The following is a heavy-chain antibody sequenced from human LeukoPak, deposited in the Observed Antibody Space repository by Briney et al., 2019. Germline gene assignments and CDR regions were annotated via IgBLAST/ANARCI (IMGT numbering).Heavy chain of an antibody. Sequence: SETLSLTCAVSGYSLSSGYYWGWIRQPPGKGLEWIGSIYHSGSTYYNPSLKSRVTISVDTSKNQFSLKLSSVTAADTAVYYCARRWSGYSHTYWFDPWGQGTLVTVSS. CDR3: ARRWSGYSHTYWFDP. V-gene: IGHV4-38-2*01. CDR2: IYHSGST. CDR1: GYSLSSGYY. J-gene: IGHJ5*02. D-gene: IGHD3-3*01.